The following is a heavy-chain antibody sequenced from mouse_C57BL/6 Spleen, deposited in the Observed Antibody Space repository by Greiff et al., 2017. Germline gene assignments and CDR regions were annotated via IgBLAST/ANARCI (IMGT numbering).Heavy chain of an antibody. CDR3: AREEIYSNLDY. CDR2: INPNNGGT. V-gene: IGHV1-26*01. Sequence: EVKLQQSGPELVKPGASVKISCKASGYTFTDYYMNWVKQSHGKSLEWIGDINPNNGGTSYNQKFKGKATLTVDKSSSTAYMELRSLTSEDSAVYYCAREEIYSNLDYWGQGTTLTVSS. CDR1: GYTFTDYY. D-gene: IGHD2-5*01. J-gene: IGHJ2*01.